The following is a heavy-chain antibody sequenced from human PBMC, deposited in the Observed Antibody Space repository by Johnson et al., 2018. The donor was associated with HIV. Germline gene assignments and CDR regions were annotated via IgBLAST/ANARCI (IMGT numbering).Heavy chain of an antibody. D-gene: IGHD1-26*01. CDR3: ARDPTIAWDLKGDAFDI. V-gene: IGHV3-23*04. Sequence: VQLVESGGGVVQPGRSLRLSCAASGFMFSDYYMSWIRQAPGKGLEWVAAISYSGSSTYYADSVKCRFTISRDTSKNTLYLQMNSLRAEDTALYYCARDPTIAWDLKGDAFDIWGQGTMVTVSS. CDR1: GFMFSDYY. CDR2: ISYSGSST. J-gene: IGHJ3*02.